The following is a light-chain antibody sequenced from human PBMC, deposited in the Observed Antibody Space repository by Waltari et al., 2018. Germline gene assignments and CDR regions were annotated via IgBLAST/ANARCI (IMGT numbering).Light chain of an antibody. V-gene: IGKV1-9*01. CDR3: QQLVSYPPT. Sequence: IQLTQSPSSLSASVGDRVTITCRASQDINNCLAWYEQKPGKVPNLLIYRASTLQSGVPSRFRGSGSGTDFTLTISSLQPEDFATYYCQQLVSYPPTFGQGTKVEMK. J-gene: IGKJ1*01. CDR1: QDINNC. CDR2: RAS.